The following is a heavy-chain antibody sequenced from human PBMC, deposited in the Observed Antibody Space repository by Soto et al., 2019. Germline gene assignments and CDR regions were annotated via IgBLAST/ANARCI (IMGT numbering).Heavy chain of an antibody. CDR1: GGTFSNYA. V-gene: IGHV1-69*01. CDR2: IMPIFGTA. J-gene: IGHJ3*02. D-gene: IGHD2-8*02. Sequence: QVQLVQSGAEVKKPGSSVKVSCKTSGGTFSNYALSWVRQAPGQGLEWMGAIMPIFGTANYAQKFQGRVTITADESTSTAYMELNSLRSEDTAIYYCARARGSVIYALPDAFNIWGQGTLVTVSS. CDR3: ARARGSVIYALPDAFNI.